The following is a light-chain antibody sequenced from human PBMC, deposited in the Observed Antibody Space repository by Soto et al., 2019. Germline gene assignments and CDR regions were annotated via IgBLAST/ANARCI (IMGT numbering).Light chain of an antibody. Sequence: EIVLTQSPATLSLSPGERATLSCRASQSVDSYLAWYQQKAGQAPRLLIYDASNRATGNPARFRGSGSGTDFSLTISSLEPEDFAVYYSQQRSNWRWSVGQETKVEIK. CDR2: DAS. V-gene: IGKV3-11*01. J-gene: IGKJ1*01. CDR1: QSVDSY. CDR3: QQRSNWRWS.